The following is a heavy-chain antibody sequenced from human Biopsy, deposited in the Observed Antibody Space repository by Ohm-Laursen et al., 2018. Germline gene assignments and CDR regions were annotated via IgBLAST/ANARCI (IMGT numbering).Heavy chain of an antibody. Sequence: SVKVSCKAPGGTFSNYGVNWVRQAPGQGLEWMGRISGYNGNTNYAQKFQGRITMTIDAATSTGYVDLRSLKSDDTAVYYCARIAAAGWDDYWGQGTLVTVSS. CDR2: ISGYNGNT. D-gene: IGHD6-25*01. V-gene: IGHV1-18*01. J-gene: IGHJ4*02. CDR1: GGTFSNYG. CDR3: ARIAAAGWDDY.